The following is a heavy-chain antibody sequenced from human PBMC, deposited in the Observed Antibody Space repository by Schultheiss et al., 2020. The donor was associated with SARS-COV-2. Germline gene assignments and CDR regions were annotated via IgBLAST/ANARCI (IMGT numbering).Heavy chain of an antibody. CDR3: ASPDYGSGSYESNY. CDR1: GFTFSSYS. CDR2: ISYDTYNK. D-gene: IGHD3-10*01. Sequence: GGSLRLSCAASGFTFSSYSMNWVRQAPGKGLEWVAVISYDTYNKYYADSVKGRFTISRDNSKKTLHLQMNSLKSEDTAIYYCASPDYGSGSYESNYWGQGTLVTVSS. J-gene: IGHJ4*02. V-gene: IGHV3-30*03.